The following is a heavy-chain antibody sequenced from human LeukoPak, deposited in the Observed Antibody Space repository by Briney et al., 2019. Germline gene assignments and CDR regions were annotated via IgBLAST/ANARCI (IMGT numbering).Heavy chain of an antibody. V-gene: IGHV4-4*09. D-gene: IGHD2-8*01. CDR2: IYTSGST. CDR1: GGSISSYY. J-gene: IGHJ5*02. CDR3: ARLLMVYAATRFDP. Sequence: PSETLSLTCTVSGGSISSYYWSWIRQPPGKGLEGIGYIYTSGSTNYNPSLKSRVTISIDTSKNQFSLKLSSVTAADTAVYYCARLLMVYAATRFDPWGQGTLVTVSS.